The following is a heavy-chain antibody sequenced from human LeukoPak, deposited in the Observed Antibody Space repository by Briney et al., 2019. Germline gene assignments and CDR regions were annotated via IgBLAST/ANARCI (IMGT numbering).Heavy chain of an antibody. D-gene: IGHD6-13*01. CDR1: GGTFISYV. V-gene: IGHV1-69*13. CDR2: IIPIFGTA. J-gene: IGHJ4*02. CDR3: ARDGHSWYIPYY. Sequence: SVKVSCKASGGTFISYVISWVRQAPGQGREWMGGIIPIFGTANYAQKFQGRVTITADESTSTAYMELSSLRSEDTAVYYCARDGHSWYIPYYWGQGTLVTVSS.